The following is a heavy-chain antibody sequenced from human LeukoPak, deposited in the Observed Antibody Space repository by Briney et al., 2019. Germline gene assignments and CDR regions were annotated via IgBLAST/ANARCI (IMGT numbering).Heavy chain of an antibody. CDR3: ARDGYCSGGGWYNAYGMDV. D-gene: IGHD2-15*01. V-gene: IGHV1-18*01. CDR1: VYSFNSYG. J-gene: IGHJ6*02. CDR2: IIVYNGNT. Sequence: ASVKVSFKSSVYSFNSYGIIWVRQAPAQGLEWMGLIIVYNGNTNYAQKLQGRVTMTTDTSTSTAYMELRSLRSDDTAGYYCARDGYCSGGGWYNAYGMDVWGRGTTVTVSS.